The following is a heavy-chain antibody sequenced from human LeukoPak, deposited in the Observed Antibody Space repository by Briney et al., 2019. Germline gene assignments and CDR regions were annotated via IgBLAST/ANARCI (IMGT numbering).Heavy chain of an antibody. CDR3: ARKAGGINYGFDYFDF. J-gene: IGHJ4*02. D-gene: IGHD3-10*01. V-gene: IGHV4-4*07. CDR1: GGSISSYY. CDR2: IYAGGGT. Sequence: SETLSLTCTVSGGSISSYYWSWIRQPPGKGLEWLGLIYAGGGTNYNPSLKGRGTMSVDTSKNQFSLRLTSMTAADTAVYFCARKAGGINYGFDYFDFWGQGILVTVSS.